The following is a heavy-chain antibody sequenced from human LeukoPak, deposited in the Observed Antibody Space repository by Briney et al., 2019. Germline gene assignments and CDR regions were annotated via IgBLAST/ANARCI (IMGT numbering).Heavy chain of an antibody. CDR3: ARGTGWYDY. Sequence: PSGTLSLTCAVYGGSFSGYYWSWIRQPPGKGLEWIGEINHSGSTNYNPSLKSRVTISVDTSKNQFSLKLSSVTAADTAVYYCARGTGWYDYRGQGTLVTVSS. CDR2: INHSGST. CDR1: GGSFSGYY. D-gene: IGHD6-19*01. J-gene: IGHJ4*02. V-gene: IGHV4-34*01.